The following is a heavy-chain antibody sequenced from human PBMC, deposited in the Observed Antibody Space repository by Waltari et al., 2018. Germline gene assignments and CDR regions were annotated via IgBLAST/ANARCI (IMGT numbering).Heavy chain of an antibody. CDR2: MYYSETT. D-gene: IGHD1-20*01. J-gene: IGHJ4*02. CDR1: GGSISSTTYY. V-gene: IGHV4-39*07. Sequence: QLQLQESGPGLVKASETLSLTCTVSGGSISSTTYYWGWIRLPPGKGLEWIGSMYYSETTRYNPSLKSRVTISLDTSKNQFSLKLTSVTAADTAVYFCARLYKASDYVDNWGQGPLVTVSS. CDR3: ARLYKASDYVDN.